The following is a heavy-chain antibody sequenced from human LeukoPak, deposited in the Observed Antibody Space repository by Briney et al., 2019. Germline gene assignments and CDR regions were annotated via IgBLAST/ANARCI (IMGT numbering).Heavy chain of an antibody. CDR3: ATDVTMSVNDAFNV. D-gene: IGHD2-21*02. CDR2: FDLEDDET. CDR1: GYSLSELS. J-gene: IGHJ3*01. Sequence: GASVKVSCKVSGYSLSELSLHWVRQAPGKGFEWIGCFDLEDDETTYAQKFQGRVTITQDTSTDTAYMYMSSPRFDDTAMYYCATDVTMSVNDAFNVWGQGTTVTVFS. V-gene: IGHV1-24*01.